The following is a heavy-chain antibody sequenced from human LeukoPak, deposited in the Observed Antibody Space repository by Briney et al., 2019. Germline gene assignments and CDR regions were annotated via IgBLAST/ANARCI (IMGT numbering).Heavy chain of an antibody. D-gene: IGHD3-22*01. CDR3: ARDRYYYDSSGYYVFDY. CDR1: GGSVSSYY. J-gene: IGHJ4*02. CDR2: IYTSGNT. V-gene: IGHV4-4*07. Sequence: PSETLSLTCTVSGGSVSSYYWSWIRQPAGKGLEWIGRIYTSGNTNYNPSLKSRVTMSVDTSKNQFSLKLSSVTAADTAVYYCARDRYYYDSSGYYVFDYWGQGTLVTVSS.